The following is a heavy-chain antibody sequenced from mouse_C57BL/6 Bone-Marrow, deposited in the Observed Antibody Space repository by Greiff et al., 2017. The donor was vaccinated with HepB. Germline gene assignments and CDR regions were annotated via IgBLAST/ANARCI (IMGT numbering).Heavy chain of an antibody. CDR1: GYSITSDY. CDR3: ASTTVVPLDY. V-gene: IGHV3-8*01. Sequence: EVKLVESGPGLAKPSQTLSLTCSVTGYSITSDYWHWIRKFPGNKLEYLGYISYSGSTYYNPSLKSRISITRDTSKNQYYLQLNSVTTEDTATYYCASTTVVPLDYWGQGTTLTVSS. J-gene: IGHJ2*01. CDR2: ISYSGST. D-gene: IGHD1-1*01.